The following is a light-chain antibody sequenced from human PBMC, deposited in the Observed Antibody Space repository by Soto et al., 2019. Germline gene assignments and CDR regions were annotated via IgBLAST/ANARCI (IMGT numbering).Light chain of an antibody. Sequence: DIQMTQSPSSLSASLGDRVTVTCRASQSISTYLNWFQQRPGKAPKLLIYGVYTLQDGLPSRFSPSRSETDITLTISSLPPEDFATYYCQQSYGAPRAFGQRTRVDSK. V-gene: IGKV1-39*01. CDR3: QQSYGAPRA. J-gene: IGKJ1*01. CDR1: QSISTY. CDR2: GVY.